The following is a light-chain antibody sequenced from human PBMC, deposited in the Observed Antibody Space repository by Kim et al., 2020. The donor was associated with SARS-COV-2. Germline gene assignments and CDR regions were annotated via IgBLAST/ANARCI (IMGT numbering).Light chain of an antibody. V-gene: IGKV3-20*01. Sequence: SPGERATLSCRASQSIASSYLAWYQQKPGQAPRLLIYGASIRATGVPDRFSGSGSGTDFTLTVNRLEPEDFAVYYCQQYGNSPLTFGPGTKVDIK. CDR3: QQYGNSPLT. J-gene: IGKJ3*01. CDR2: GAS. CDR1: QSIASSY.